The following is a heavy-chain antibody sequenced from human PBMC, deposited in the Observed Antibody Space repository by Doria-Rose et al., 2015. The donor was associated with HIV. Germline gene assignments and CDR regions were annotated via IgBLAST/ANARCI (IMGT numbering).Heavy chain of an antibody. D-gene: IGHD3-3*01. CDR1: GASVSSRGYY. J-gene: IGHJ4*02. V-gene: IGHV4-31*03. CDR2: TYYTGTS. CDR3: ARMGSYRELDY. Sequence: QVQLQGSGPGLVKPSETLSLTCSVSGASVSSRGYYWNWIRQVPGKGLESLGYTYYTGTSDYNPSLKSRLNMAVDTSKNQFSLKLSFVTVADTAVYYCARMGSYRELDYWGQGALVTVSA.